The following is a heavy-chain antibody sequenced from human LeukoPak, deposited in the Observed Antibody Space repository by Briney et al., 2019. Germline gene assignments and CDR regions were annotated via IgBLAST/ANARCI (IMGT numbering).Heavy chain of an antibody. J-gene: IGHJ5*02. V-gene: IGHV5-51*01. CDR1: GYTFDSYW. CDR2: IYPGDSDA. D-gene: IGHD1-26*01. CDR3: ARLSGSYRGWFDP. Sequence: GESLKISCQGSGYTFDSYWIGWVRQMPAKGLEWMGIIYPGDSDARYSPSFQGQVTFSADRSISTAHLQWSSLQASDTAMYYCARLSGSYRGWFDPWGQGTLVTVSS.